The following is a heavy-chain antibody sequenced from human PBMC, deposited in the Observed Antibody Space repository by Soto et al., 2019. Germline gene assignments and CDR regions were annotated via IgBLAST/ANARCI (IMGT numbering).Heavy chain of an antibody. Sequence: SETLSLTCAVYGGSFSGYYWSWIRQPPGKGLEWIGEINHSGSTNYNPSLKSRVTISVDTSKNQFSLKLSSVAAADTAVYYCARGKLSDYVWGSYRYHFDYWGQGTVVTVSS. J-gene: IGHJ4*02. D-gene: IGHD3-16*02. CDR2: INHSGST. V-gene: IGHV4-34*01. CDR3: ARGKLSDYVWGSYRYHFDY. CDR1: GGSFSGYY.